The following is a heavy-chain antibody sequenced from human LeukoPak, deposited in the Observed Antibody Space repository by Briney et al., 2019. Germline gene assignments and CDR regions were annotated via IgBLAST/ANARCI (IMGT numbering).Heavy chain of an antibody. V-gene: IGHV4-39*07. CDR2: IYYSGST. D-gene: IGHD6-13*01. CDR1: GGSISSSSYY. CDR3: ARVARYSSSWYVFDY. J-gene: IGHJ4*02. Sequence: SETLSLTCTVSGGSISSSSYYWGWIRQPPGKGLEWIGSIYYSGSTYYNPSLKSRVTISVDTSKNQFSLKLSSVTAADTAVYYCARVARYSSSWYVFDYWGQGTLVTVSS.